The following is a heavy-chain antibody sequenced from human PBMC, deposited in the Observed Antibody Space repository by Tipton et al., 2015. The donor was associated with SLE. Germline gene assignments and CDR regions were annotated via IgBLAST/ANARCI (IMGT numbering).Heavy chain of an antibody. D-gene: IGHD3-10*01. J-gene: IGHJ3*02. CDR3: ARDREGWFMVRGVSAFDI. V-gene: IGHV4-59*11. CDR1: GGSISSHY. Sequence: TLSLTCTVSGGSISSHYWSWIRRPPGKGLEWIGYIYYSGSTNYNPSLKSRVTISVDTSKNQFSLKLSSVTAADTAVYYCARDREGWFMVRGVSAFDIWGQGTMVTVSS. CDR2: IYYSGST.